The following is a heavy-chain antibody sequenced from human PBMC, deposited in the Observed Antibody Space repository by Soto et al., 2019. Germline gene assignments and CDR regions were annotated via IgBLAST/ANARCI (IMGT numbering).Heavy chain of an antibody. V-gene: IGHV4-30-4*01. J-gene: IGHJ2*01. CDR3: ARDRPHYCSGGSCYGNWYFDL. CDR2: IYYSGST. CDR1: GGSISSGDYY. Sequence: QVQLQESGPGLVKPSQTLSLTCTVSGGSISSGDYYWSWIRQPPGKGLEWIGYIYYSGSTYYNPYLNRRVIISVDTSKNQFSLKLSSVTAADTAVYYCARDRPHYCSGGSCYGNWYFDLWGRGTLVTVSS. D-gene: IGHD2-15*01.